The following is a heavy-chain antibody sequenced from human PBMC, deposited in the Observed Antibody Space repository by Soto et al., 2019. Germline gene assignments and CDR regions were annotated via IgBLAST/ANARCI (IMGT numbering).Heavy chain of an antibody. J-gene: IGHJ5*02. CDR2: IYYSGST. CDR1: GGSVSSGSYY. V-gene: IGHV4-61*01. D-gene: IGHD2-15*01. CDR3: ARGGGKPNLDNWFDP. Sequence: PSETLSLTCTVSGGSVSSGSYYWSWIRQPPGKGLEWIGYIYYSGSTNYNPSLKSRVTISVDTSKNQFSLKLSSVTAADTAVYYCARGGGKPNLDNWFDPWGQGTLVTVS.